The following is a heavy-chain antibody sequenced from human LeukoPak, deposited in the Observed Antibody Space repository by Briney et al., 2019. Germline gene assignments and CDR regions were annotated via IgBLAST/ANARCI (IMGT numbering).Heavy chain of an antibody. CDR3: ARLRESGGF. CDR1: GGSFSGYY. V-gene: IGHV4-34*01. CDR2: INHSGST. J-gene: IGHJ4*02. D-gene: IGHD2-15*01. Sequence: SETLSLTCAVYGGSFSGYYWSWIRQPPGKGLEWIGEINHSGSTNYNPSLKSRVTISVDTSKNQFSLKLSSVTAADTAVYYCARLRESGGFWGQGTLVTVSS.